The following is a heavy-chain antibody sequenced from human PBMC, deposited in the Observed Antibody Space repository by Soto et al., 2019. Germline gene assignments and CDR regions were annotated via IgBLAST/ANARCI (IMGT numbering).Heavy chain of an antibody. CDR3: ARAMGCLYYYYYGMDV. V-gene: IGHV3-30-3*01. CDR1: GFTFSSYA. Sequence: QVQLVESGGGVVQPGRSLRLSCAASGFTFSSYAMHWVRQAPGKGLEWVAVISYDGSNKYYADSVKGRFTISRDNSKNTLYLQSNSLRAEDTAVYYCARAMGCLYYYYYGMDVWGQGTTVTVSS. CDR2: ISYDGSNK. J-gene: IGHJ6*02. D-gene: IGHD1-26*01.